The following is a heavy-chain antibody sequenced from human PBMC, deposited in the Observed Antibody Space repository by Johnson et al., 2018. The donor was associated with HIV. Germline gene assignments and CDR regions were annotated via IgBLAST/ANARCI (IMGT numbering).Heavy chain of an antibody. CDR2: IWYDGSNK. V-gene: IGHV3-33*06. J-gene: IGHJ3*02. Sequence: QVQLVESGGGVVQPGTSMRLSCVVSGLNFSDYSMHWVRQAPGKGLEWVAVIWYDGSNKYYANSVKGRFIISRDNSKNTLYLQMNSLRAEDTAVYYCAKGASGSQRRGAFHIWGQGTMVTVSS. D-gene: IGHD1-26*01. CDR1: GLNFSDYS. CDR3: AKGASGSQRRGAFHI.